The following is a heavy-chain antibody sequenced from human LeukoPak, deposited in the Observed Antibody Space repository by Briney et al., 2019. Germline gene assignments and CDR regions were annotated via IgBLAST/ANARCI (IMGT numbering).Heavy chain of an antibody. Sequence: SETLSLTCTVSGGSISSSSYYWGWIRQPPGKGLEWIGSIYYSGITYYKPSLKSRVTISVDTSKKQFSLKLSSVTAADTAVYYCARSPMYYYDSSGYYVFGGQGTLVTVSS. CDR1: GGSISSSSYY. J-gene: IGHJ4*02. CDR2: IYYSGIT. V-gene: IGHV4-39*07. D-gene: IGHD3-22*01. CDR3: ARSPMYYYDSSGYYVF.